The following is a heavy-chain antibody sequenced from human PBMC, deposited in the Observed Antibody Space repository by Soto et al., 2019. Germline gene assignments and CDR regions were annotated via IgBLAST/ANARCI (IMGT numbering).Heavy chain of an antibody. CDR3: ARFFFSIYRMAV. Sequence: RGESLKISCKGSGYSFTSYWISWVRQMPGKGLEWMGRIDPSDSYTNYSPSFQGHVTISADKSISTAYLQWSSLKASDTAMYYCARFFFSIYRMAVWGQGTTVIVSS. D-gene: IGHD3-3*02. J-gene: IGHJ6*01. CDR1: GYSFTSYW. V-gene: IGHV5-10-1*01. CDR2: IDPSDSYT.